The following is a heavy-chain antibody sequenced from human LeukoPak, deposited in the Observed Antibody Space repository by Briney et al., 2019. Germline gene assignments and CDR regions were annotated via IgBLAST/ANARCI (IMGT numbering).Heavy chain of an antibody. CDR3: RLINYYDSSGYYPADI. J-gene: IGHJ3*02. CDR2: FDPEDGET. D-gene: IGHD3-22*01. V-gene: IGHV1-24*01. Sequence: GASVKVSCKVSGYTLTELSMHWVRQAPGKGLEWMGGFDPEDGETIYAQKFQGRVTMTEDTSTDTAYMELSSLRSDDTAVYYCRLINYYDSSGYYPADIWGQGTMVTVSS. CDR1: GYTLTELS.